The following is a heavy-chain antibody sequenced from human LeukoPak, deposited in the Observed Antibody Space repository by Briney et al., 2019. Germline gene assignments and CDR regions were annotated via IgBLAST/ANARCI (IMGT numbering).Heavy chain of an antibody. CDR2: IYSRGST. D-gene: IGHD3-22*01. CDR3: ARGRYYDSSGYYLDY. V-gene: IGHV4-61*08. CDR1: GGSISSGGYS. Sequence: PSETLSLTCAVSGGSISSGGYSWSWIRQPPGKGLEWVGYIYSRGSTNYNPSLKSRVTISVDTSKNQFSLKLTSVTAADAAVYYCARGRYYDSSGYYLDYWGQGTLVTVSS. J-gene: IGHJ4*02.